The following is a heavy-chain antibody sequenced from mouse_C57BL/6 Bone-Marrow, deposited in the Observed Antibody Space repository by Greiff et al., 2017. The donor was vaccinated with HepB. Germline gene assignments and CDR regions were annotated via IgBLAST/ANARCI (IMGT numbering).Heavy chain of an antibody. CDR3: ARSFLYALYYFDY. CDR1: GYTFTSYT. J-gene: IGHJ2*01. CDR2: INPSSGYT. D-gene: IGHD2-3*01. Sequence: QVQLKQSGAELARPGASVKMSCKASGYTFTSYTMHWVKQRPGQGLEWIGYINPSSGYTKYNQKFKDKATLTADKSSSTAYMQLSSLTSEDSAVYYCARSFLYALYYFDYWGQGTTLTVSS. V-gene: IGHV1-4*01.